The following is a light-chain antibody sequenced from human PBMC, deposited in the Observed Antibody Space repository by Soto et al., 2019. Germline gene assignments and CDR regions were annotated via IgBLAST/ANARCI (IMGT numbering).Light chain of an antibody. CDR2: KAS. CDR3: QHYKSYPYS. V-gene: IGKV1-5*03. CDR1: QTISSW. Sequence: DIQMTQSPSTLSASVGDRVTITCRASQTISSWLAWYQQKPGKVPKLLIYKASSLESGVPSRFSGSGSGTEFTLTISSVQPDDFATYYCQHYKSYPYSFGQGTNLDIK. J-gene: IGKJ2*03.